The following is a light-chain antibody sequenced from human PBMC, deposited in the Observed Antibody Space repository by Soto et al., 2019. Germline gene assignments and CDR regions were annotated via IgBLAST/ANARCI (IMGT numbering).Light chain of an antibody. V-gene: IGKV1-39*01. CDR2: GAS. CDR3: QQSFSTTQL. J-gene: IGKJ2*01. Sequence: DIQVTQSPSSLSASVGDRVSITCRASQNINKYLNWYQQKPGKAPEVLIYGASSLQSGIPSRFSGSGSGTEFTLIITSLRPEDFATYYCQQSFSTTQLFGQGTKLEI. CDR1: QNINKY.